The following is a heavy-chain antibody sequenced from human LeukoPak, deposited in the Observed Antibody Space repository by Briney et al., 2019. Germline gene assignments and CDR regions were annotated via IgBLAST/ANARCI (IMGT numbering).Heavy chain of an antibody. Sequence: GGSLTLSCATSGFTFTSYWMHWVRQVAGKGLVWLARVDHGGSGTNYADSVKGRFTISRDNAKSTVYLQMNSLRVEDTAVYYCITDLGWGQGTLVTVSS. CDR1: GFTFTSYW. CDR2: VDHGGSGT. D-gene: IGHD1-14*01. CDR3: ITDLG. J-gene: IGHJ4*02. V-gene: IGHV3-74*01.